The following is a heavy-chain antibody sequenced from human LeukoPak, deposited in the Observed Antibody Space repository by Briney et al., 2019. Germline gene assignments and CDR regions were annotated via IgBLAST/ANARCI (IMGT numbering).Heavy chain of an antibody. CDR3: VRDWTYAFDL. V-gene: IGHV3-48*01. CDR2: IMRTADVT. J-gene: IGHJ3*01. D-gene: IGHD3/OR15-3a*01. Sequence: GGSLRLSCAASGFTFTSYTMNWVRQAPGRGLEWILYIMRTADVTSYADSVEGRFTISRDDAKNSLYLQMNSLRAEDTAVYYCVRDWTYAFDLWGQGTMVTVSS. CDR1: GFTFTSYT.